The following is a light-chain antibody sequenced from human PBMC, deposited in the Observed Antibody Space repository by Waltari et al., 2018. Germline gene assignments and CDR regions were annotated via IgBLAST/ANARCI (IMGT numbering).Light chain of an antibody. CDR3: QQHYSSPRT. V-gene: IGKV4-1*01. Sequence: DLVMTQSPDSLALSLGERATINCKSGQSVLSRSNNKNYLSWYQQKPGQPHKLLIYWASTRRAGVPDRFSGSGSGTDLALPISSLQAEDVAVYYCQQHYSSPRTFGQGTKVEVK. CDR2: WAS. J-gene: IGKJ1*01. CDR1: QSVLSRSNNKNY.